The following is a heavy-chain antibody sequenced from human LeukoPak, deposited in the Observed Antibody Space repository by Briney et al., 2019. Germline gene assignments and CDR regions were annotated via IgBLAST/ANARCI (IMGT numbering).Heavy chain of an antibody. CDR2: ISYDGSNK. CDR1: GFTFSSYA. Sequence: PGRSLRLSCAASGFTFSSYAMHWVRQAPGKGLEWVAVISYDGSNKYYADSVKGRFTISRDNSKNTLYLQMNSLRAEDTAVYYCARDDSSQGMDVWGQGTTVTVSS. D-gene: IGHD3-22*01. CDR3: ARDDSSQGMDV. J-gene: IGHJ6*02. V-gene: IGHV3-30-3*01.